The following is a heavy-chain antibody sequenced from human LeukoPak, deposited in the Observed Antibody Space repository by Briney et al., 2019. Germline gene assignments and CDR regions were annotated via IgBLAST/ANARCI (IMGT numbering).Heavy chain of an antibody. J-gene: IGHJ4*02. CDR2: TYYRSKWYN. CDR1: GDSVSSDSAA. Sequence: SQTLSLTCAISGDSVSSDSAAWNWIRQSPSRGLEWLGRTYYRSKWYNDYAVSVKSRITINPDTSKNQFSLQLNSVTPEDTAVYYCARATQAVAGNPAHFDYWGQGTLVTVSS. CDR3: ARATQAVAGNPAHFDY. D-gene: IGHD6-19*01. V-gene: IGHV6-1*01.